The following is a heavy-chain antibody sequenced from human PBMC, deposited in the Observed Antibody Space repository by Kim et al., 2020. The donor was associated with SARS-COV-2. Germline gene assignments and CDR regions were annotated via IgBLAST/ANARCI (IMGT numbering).Heavy chain of an antibody. D-gene: IGHD6-13*01. CDR2: IYPGDSDT. CDR1: GYSFTSYW. CDR3: ASLPVPYSSSWYYFDY. V-gene: IGHV5-51*01. Sequence: GESLKISCKGSGYSFTSYWIGWVRQMPGKGLEWMGIIYPGDSDTRYSPSFQGQVTISADKSISTAYLQWSSLKASDTAMYYCASLPVPYSSSWYYFDYWGQGTLVTVSS. J-gene: IGHJ4*02.